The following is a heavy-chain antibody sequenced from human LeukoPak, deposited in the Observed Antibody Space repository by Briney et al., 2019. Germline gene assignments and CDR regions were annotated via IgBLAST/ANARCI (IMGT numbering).Heavy chain of an antibody. J-gene: IGHJ4*02. D-gene: IGHD6-13*01. V-gene: IGHV1-18*01. CDR2: ISPYNDNT. CDR1: GYTFTAYA. Sequence: GASVKVSCKASGYTFTAYAISWVRQAPGQGLEWMGWISPYNDNTNYARSLQGRVTMTSDTSTTTTYMELRSLRSDDTAFYYCARDQTIQQQLVRRFDYWGQGTLVTVSS. CDR3: ARDQTIQQQLVRRFDY.